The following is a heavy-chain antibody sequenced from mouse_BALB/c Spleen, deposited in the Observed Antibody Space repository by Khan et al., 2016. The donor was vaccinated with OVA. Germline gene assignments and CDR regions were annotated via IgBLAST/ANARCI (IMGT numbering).Heavy chain of an antibody. D-gene: IGHD1-1*01. Sequence: VQLKQSGAELVRPGASVKISCKAFGYTFTNHHINWVKQRPGQGLDWIGYINPHNDYTRYNQKFKDKATLTVEKSSSTAYMELSILTSEDSAVFYCAREIYYDYYTLDYWGQGTSVTVSS. V-gene: IGHV1S45*01. CDR1: GYTFTNHH. J-gene: IGHJ4*01. CDR2: INPHNDYT. CDR3: AREIYYDYYTLDY.